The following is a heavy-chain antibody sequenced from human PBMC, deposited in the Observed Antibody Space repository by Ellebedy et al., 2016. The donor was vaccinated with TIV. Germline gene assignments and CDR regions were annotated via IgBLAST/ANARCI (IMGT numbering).Heavy chain of an antibody. V-gene: IGHV3-15*07. J-gene: IGHJ4*02. CDR2: IKSKVDGGTT. D-gene: IGHD2-21*02. CDR1: GFTFSSYT. Sequence: GGSLRLXXAASGFTFSSYTMNWVRQSPGKGLEWVARIKSKVDGGTTDYAAPVQGRFTISRDDSEDTLYLRLNSLKTDDTGVYYCVSDLLVEYVTAFDYWGQGTLVTVSS. CDR3: VSDLLVEYVTAFDY.